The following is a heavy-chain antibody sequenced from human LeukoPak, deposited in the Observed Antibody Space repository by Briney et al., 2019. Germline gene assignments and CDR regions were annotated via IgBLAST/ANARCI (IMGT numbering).Heavy chain of an antibody. CDR2: ISSSSSYI. Sequence: PGGSLRLSCAASGFTFSSYSMNWVRQAPGKGLEWVSSISSSSSYIYYADSVKGRFTISRDNAKNTLYLQKNSLRAEDTAVYYCAKDQQGDEYSSSWFDYWGQGTLVTVSS. CDR3: AKDQQGDEYSSSWFDY. V-gene: IGHV3-21*01. D-gene: IGHD6-13*01. J-gene: IGHJ4*02. CDR1: GFTFSSYS.